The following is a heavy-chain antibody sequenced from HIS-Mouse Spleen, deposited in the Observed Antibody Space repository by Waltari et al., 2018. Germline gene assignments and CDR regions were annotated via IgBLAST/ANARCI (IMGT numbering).Heavy chain of an antibody. CDR3: AREIPYSSSWYDWYFDL. CDR2: IYYSGST. CDR1: GGSISSSSSY. Sequence: QLQLQESGPGLVKPSETLSLTCTVSGGSISSSSSYWGWIRQPPGKGLEWIGSIYYSGSTYYHPSLKSRVTISVDTSKNQFSLKLSSLTAADTAVYYCAREIPYSSSWYDWYFDLWGRGTLVTVSS. D-gene: IGHD6-13*01. V-gene: IGHV4-39*07. J-gene: IGHJ2*01.